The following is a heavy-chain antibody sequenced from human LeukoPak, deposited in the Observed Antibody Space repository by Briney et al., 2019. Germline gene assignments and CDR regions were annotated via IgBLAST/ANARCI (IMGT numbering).Heavy chain of an antibody. CDR1: GFTFGSFE. D-gene: IGHD6-13*01. CDR2: ISNVGATI. CDR3: ARVEDSTYYYYGMDV. Sequence: GGSLRLSSVASGFTFGSFEMNWVRQAPGKGLEWVSYISNVGATIYYADSVKGRFTISRDNAKNSLYLQMNSLRAEDTAVYYCARVEDSTYYYYGMDVWGQGTTVTVSS. J-gene: IGHJ6*02. V-gene: IGHV3-48*03.